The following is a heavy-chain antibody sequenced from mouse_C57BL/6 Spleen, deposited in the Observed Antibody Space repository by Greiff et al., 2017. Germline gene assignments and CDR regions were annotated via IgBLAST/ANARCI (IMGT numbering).Heavy chain of an antibody. Sequence: VQLQQPGAELVKPGASVKMSCKASGYNFTSYWITWVKQRPGQGLEWIGEIDPGSGGTNYNAKFKSKATLTVDTSSSTAYMQLSSLTSEDSAVYDCARADYGSSPFAYWGQGTLVTVSA. CDR3: ARADYGSSPFAY. V-gene: IGHV1-55*01. CDR2: IDPGSGGT. D-gene: IGHD1-1*01. CDR1: GYNFTSYW. J-gene: IGHJ3*01.